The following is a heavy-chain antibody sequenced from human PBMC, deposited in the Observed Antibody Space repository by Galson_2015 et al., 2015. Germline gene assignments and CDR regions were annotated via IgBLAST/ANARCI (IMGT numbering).Heavy chain of an antibody. CDR3: ARAPSGSYTSVY. J-gene: IGHJ4*02. D-gene: IGHD1-26*01. V-gene: IGHV3-9*01. Sequence: SLRLSCAASGFTFDDYAMHWVRQAPGKGLEWVSGISWNSGSIGYADSVKGRFTISRDNAKNSLYLQMNSLRAEDTAVCYCARAPSGSYTSVYWGQGTLVTVSS. CDR2: ISWNSGSI. CDR1: GFTFDDYA.